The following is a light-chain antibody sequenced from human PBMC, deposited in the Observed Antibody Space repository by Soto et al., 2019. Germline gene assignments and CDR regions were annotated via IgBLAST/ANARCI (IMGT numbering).Light chain of an antibody. J-gene: IGKJ1*01. Sequence: DVQMTQSPSTLSASVGDRVTITCRASQTFNNWLAGYQQRPGQAPTSLIYKPSTLETWVPSRFSGSGSGTEFTLTISSLQPEDFGIYYCQQYNTYPGTFGQGTRVES. CDR2: KPS. V-gene: IGKV1-5*03. CDR1: QTFNNW. CDR3: QQYNTYPGT.